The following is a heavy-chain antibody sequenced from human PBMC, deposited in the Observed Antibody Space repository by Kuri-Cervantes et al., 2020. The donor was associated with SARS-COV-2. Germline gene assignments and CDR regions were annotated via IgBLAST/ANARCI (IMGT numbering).Heavy chain of an antibody. CDR3: ARIGELGIPDY. V-gene: IGHV3-30-3*01. Sequence: GESLKISCAASGFTFSSYAMHWVRQAPGRGLEWVAVISYDGSNKYYADSVKGRFTISRDNAKNSLYLQMNSLRAEDTAVYYCARIGELGIPDYWGQGTLVTVSS. CDR2: ISYDGSNK. D-gene: IGHD7-27*01. CDR1: GFTFSSYA. J-gene: IGHJ4*02.